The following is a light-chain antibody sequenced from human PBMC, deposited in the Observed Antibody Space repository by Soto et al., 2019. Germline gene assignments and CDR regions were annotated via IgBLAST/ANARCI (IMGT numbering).Light chain of an antibody. CDR2: EVS. CDR1: SSDVGGYDY. CDR3: TPYAGDNNYL. J-gene: IGLJ1*01. Sequence: QSVLTQPPSASGSPGQPVTISCTGTSSDVGGYDYVSWYQQYPGKAPKLLIYEVSKRPSGVPDRFSGSKTGNTASLTVSGLQADDEADYYCTPYAGDNNYLFGTGTKATVL. V-gene: IGLV2-8*01.